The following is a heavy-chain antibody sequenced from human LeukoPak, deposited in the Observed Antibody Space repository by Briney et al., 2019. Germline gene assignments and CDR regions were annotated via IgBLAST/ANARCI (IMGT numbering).Heavy chain of an antibody. V-gene: IGHV3-23*01. Sequence: GGSLRLSCAASRFTFSSYAMNWVRQAPGKGLEWVLGLSGSGGSTFYADSVKGRFTISRDNSKNTLYLQMNSVRAEDTAVYYCAKGRCSGCYDGMDVWGQGTTVTASS. CDR3: AKGRCSGCYDGMDV. D-gene: IGHD6-19*01. CDR1: RFTFSSYA. J-gene: IGHJ6*02. CDR2: LSGSGGST.